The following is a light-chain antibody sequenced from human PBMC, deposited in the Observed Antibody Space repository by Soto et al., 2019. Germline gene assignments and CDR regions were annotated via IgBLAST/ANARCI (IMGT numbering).Light chain of an antibody. CDR3: QQYYSYLPYT. V-gene: IGKV1-8*01. J-gene: IGKJ2*01. CDR1: QGISSY. CDR2: AAS. Sequence: AIRMTQSPSSLSASTGDRVTITCRASQGISSYLAWYQQKPGKAPKLLIYAASTLQSGVPSRFSGSGSVTDFTLTISCLQSEDFATYYCQQYYSYLPYTFGQGTKLEIK.